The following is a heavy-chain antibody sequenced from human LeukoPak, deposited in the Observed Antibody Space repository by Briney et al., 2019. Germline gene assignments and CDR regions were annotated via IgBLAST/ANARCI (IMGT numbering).Heavy chain of an antibody. CDR3: ARHRTQYYFDY. D-gene: IGHD1/OR15-1a*01. V-gene: IGHV4-39*01. CDR1: GGSISSSSSY. Sequence: PSETLSLTCTVSGGSISSSSSYWGWIRQPPGKGLEWIGSIYYSGSTYYNTSLKSRVTMSVDTSKNQFSLKLSSVTAADTAVYYCARHRTQYYFDYWGQGTLVTVSS. J-gene: IGHJ4*02. CDR2: IYYSGST.